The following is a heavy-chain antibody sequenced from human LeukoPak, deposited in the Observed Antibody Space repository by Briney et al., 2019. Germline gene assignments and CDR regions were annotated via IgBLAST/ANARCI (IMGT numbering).Heavy chain of an antibody. D-gene: IGHD1-26*01. V-gene: IGHV3-23*01. CDR2: VSGSGGST. CDR1: GFTFSSYD. Sequence: GGSLRLSCAAPGFTFSSYDMSWVRQAPGKGLEWVSAVSGSGGSTYYADSVKGRFTISRDNSKNTVYLQMNSLRAEDAAVYYCAKDGSSGTFFDYWGQGTLVTVS. J-gene: IGHJ4*02. CDR3: AKDGSSGTFFDY.